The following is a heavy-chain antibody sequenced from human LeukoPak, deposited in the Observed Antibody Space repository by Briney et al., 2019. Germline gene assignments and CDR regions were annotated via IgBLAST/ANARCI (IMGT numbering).Heavy chain of an antibody. V-gene: IGHV7-4-1*02. J-gene: IGHJ4*02. D-gene: IGHD4-17*01. Sequence: ASVKVSCKASGYTFTGYYMHWVRQAPRQGLEWMGWINTNTGNPTYAQGFTGRFVFSLDTSVSTAYLQISSLQAEDTAVYYCARSNNDGDYLGVGFDYWGQGTLVTVSS. CDR2: INTNTGNP. CDR1: GYTFTGYY. CDR3: ARSNNDGDYLGVGFDY.